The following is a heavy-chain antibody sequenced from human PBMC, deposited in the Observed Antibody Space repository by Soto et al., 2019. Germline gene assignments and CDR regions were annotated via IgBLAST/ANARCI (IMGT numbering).Heavy chain of an antibody. CDR1: GGTFSSYT. V-gene: IGHV5-51*01. D-gene: IGHD4-17*01. Sequence: KVSCKASGGTFSSYTISWVRQMPGKGLEWMGSIYPGDSDTRYSPSFQGQVTISADNSIGTAYLQWSSLKASDTAMYYCARMSTVTSRIYYYGMDVWGQGTTVTVSS. CDR3: ARMSTVTSRIYYYGMDV. CDR2: IYPGDSDT. J-gene: IGHJ6*02.